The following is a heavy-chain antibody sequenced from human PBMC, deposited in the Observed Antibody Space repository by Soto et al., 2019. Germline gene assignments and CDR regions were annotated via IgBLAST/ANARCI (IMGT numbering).Heavy chain of an antibody. V-gene: IGHV4-39*01. D-gene: IGHD6-13*01. J-gene: IGHJ3*02. Sequence: SETLSLTCTVSGGSISSSSYYWGWIRQPPGKGLEWIGSIYYSGSTYYNPSLKSRVTISVDTSKNQFSLKLSSVTAADTAVYYCARPTAAAYDAFDIWGQGTMVTVSS. CDR3: ARPTAAAYDAFDI. CDR1: GGSISSSSYY. CDR2: IYYSGST.